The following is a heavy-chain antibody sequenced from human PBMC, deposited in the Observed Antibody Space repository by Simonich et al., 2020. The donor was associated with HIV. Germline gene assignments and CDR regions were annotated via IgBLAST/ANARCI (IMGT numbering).Heavy chain of an antibody. CDR1: GYTFTAYL. D-gene: IGHD4-17*01. CDR3: VKDLHGDYICYYYGIDV. CDR2: INPNSGGT. J-gene: IGHJ6*02. V-gene: IGHV1-2*06. Sequence: QVQMLRWGAEVKTPGTLVSVSGKASGYTFTAYLMPWVRRAPGQGLEWRRRINPNSGGTNYAQKLKGRFTMTRDTAINSAYMQMSRLRADDTAVYYCVKDLHGDYICYYYGIDVWGQGTTVTVSS.